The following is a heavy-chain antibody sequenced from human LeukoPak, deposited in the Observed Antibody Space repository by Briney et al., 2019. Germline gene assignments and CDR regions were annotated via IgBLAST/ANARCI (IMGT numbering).Heavy chain of an antibody. CDR2: IYPGDSDT. D-gene: IGHD3-3*01. V-gene: IGHV5-51*01. J-gene: IGHJ4*02. CDR3: ARLGNYDFWSGYYCQY. Sequence: GESLKISCKGSGYSFTSYWIGWVRQMPGKGLEWMGIIYPGDSDTRYSPSFQGQVTISADKSISTAYLQWSSLKASDTAMYYCARLGNYDFWSGYYCQYWGQGTLVTVSS. CDR1: GYSFTSYW.